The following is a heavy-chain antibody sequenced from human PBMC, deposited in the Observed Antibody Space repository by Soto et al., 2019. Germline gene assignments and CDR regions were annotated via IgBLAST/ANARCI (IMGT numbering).Heavy chain of an antibody. Sequence: PSETLSLTCTVSGGSISSGDYHWSWIRQPPGKGLEWIGYIYYSGSTYYNPSLKSRVTISVDTSKNQFSLKRSSVTAADTAVYYCARGAYYDGSGFDYWGQGTLVTVSS. CDR3: ARGAYYDGSGFDY. D-gene: IGHD3-22*01. CDR2: IYYSGST. CDR1: GGSISSGDYH. V-gene: IGHV4-30-4*01. J-gene: IGHJ4*02.